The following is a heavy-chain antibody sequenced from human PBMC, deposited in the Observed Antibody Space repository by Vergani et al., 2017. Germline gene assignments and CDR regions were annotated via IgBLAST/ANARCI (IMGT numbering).Heavy chain of an antibody. J-gene: IGHJ4*02. CDR2: IYYSGST. CDR1: GGSISSGGYY. V-gene: IGHV4-31*03. Sequence: QVQLQESGPGLVKPSQTLSLTCTVSGGSISSGGYYWSWIRQHPGKGLEWIGYIYYSGSTYYNPSLKSRVTISLETSKNQFSLKLSSVTAADTAVYYCARVAYDSSGYLCPFDYWGQGTLVTVSS. CDR3: ARVAYDSSGYLCPFDY. D-gene: IGHD3-22*01.